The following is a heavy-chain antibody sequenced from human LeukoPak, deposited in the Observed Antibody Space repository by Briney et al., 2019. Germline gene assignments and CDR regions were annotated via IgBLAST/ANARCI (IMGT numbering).Heavy chain of an antibody. CDR3: ARDSDLDY. CDR2: ISYDGSNK. CDR1: GFTFSSYA. Sequence: GGSLRLSCAASGFTFSSYAMHWVRQAPGKGLEWVAVISYDGSNKYYADSVKGRFTISRDNSKNTLYLQMNSLRAEDTAVYYCARDSDLDYWGQGTLVTVSS. V-gene: IGHV3-30*01. J-gene: IGHJ4*02.